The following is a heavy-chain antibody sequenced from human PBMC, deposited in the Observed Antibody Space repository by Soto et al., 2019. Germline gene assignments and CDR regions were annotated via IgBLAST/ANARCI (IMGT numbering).Heavy chain of an antibody. CDR1: GGTFSSYT. Sequence: QVQLVQSGAEVKKPGSSVKVSCKASGGTFSSYTISWVRQAPGQGLEWMGRIIPILGIANYAQKFQGRVTITADKATSTAYMELSSLRSEDTAVYYCARVGFGEFNWFDPWGQGTLVTVSS. J-gene: IGHJ5*02. CDR2: IIPILGIA. CDR3: ARVGFGEFNWFDP. D-gene: IGHD3-10*01. V-gene: IGHV1-69*02.